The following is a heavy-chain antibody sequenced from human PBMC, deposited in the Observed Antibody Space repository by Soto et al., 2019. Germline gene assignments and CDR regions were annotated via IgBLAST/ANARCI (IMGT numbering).Heavy chain of an antibody. Sequence: SVKVSCKASGFTFTSSAVQWVRQARGQRLEWIGWIVVGSGNTNYAQKFQERVTITRDMSTSTAYMELSSLRSEDTAVYYCAADGAYYYDSSGCPGDYGMDVWGQGTTVTVSS. CDR1: GFTFTSSA. J-gene: IGHJ6*02. D-gene: IGHD3-22*01. V-gene: IGHV1-58*01. CDR2: IVVGSGNT. CDR3: AADGAYYYDSSGCPGDYGMDV.